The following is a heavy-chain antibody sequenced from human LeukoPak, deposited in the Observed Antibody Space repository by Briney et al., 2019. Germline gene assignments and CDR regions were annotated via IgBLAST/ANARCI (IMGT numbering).Heavy chain of an antibody. D-gene: IGHD5-18*01. CDR3: ASPGRAAMAYYYYYMDV. Sequence: GASVKVSCKASGYTFTGYYMHWVRQAPGQGLEWMGWINPNSGGTNYAQKFQGRVTMTRDTSISTAYMELSRLRSDDTAVYYCASPGRAAMAYYYYYMDVWGKGTTVTVSS. CDR1: GYTFTGYY. V-gene: IGHV1-2*02. CDR2: INPNSGGT. J-gene: IGHJ6*03.